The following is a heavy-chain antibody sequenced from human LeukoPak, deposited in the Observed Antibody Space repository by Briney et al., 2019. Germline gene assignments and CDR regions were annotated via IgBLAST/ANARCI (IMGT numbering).Heavy chain of an antibody. CDR1: GFTFSSYA. D-gene: IGHD3-9*01. CDR2: ISGSGGST. CDR3: AKPGYDILTGYYPTYWYFDL. J-gene: IGHJ2*01. V-gene: IGHV3-23*01. Sequence: GGSLRLSCAASGFTFSSYAMSWVRQAPGKGLEWVSAISGSGGSTYYADSVKGRFTIPRDNSKNTLYLQMNSLRAEDTAVYYCAKPGYDILTGYYPTYWYFDLWGRGTLVTVSS.